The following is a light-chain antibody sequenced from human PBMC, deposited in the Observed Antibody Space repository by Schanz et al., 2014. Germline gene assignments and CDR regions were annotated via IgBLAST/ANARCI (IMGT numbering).Light chain of an antibody. CDR3: QQRHDWPLT. V-gene: IGKV3-15*01. CDR2: GAS. CDR1: QSFTTN. J-gene: IGKJ4*01. Sequence: EIVMTQSPATLSVSPGERATLSCRASQSFTTNLAWYQQKPGQAPRLLIYGASTRATGIPARFSGSGSGTDFTLTISSLEFEDSATYYCQQRHDWPLTFGGGTKVEIK.